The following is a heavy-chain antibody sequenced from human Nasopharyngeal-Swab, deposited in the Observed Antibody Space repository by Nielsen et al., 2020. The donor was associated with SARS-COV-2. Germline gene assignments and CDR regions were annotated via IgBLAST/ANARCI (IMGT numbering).Heavy chain of an antibody. V-gene: IGHV3-11*01. CDR3: ARDRRGISD. J-gene: IGHJ4*02. CDR2: ISNSGSTI. CDR1: GFTFSDYY. D-gene: IGHD2-15*01. Sequence: GGSLRLSCAASGFTFSDYYMTWIRQAPGKGLEWVSCISNSGSTIYYADSVKGRFTISRDNAKNSLFLQMNSLRAEDTAVCYCARDRRGISDWGQGTLVTVSS.